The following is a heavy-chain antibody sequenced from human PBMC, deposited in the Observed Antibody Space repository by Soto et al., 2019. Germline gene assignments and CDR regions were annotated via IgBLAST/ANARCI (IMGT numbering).Heavy chain of an antibody. CDR3: ARVTGFYGSGEIDY. CDR2: TSFDGSNE. CDR1: GFTFTGFA. V-gene: IGHV3-30-3*01. D-gene: IGHD3-10*01. J-gene: IGHJ4*02. Sequence: QVQLVESGGGVVQPGRSLRLSCAASGFTFTGFAMYWVRQAPGKGLEWVAVTSFDGSNEYYADFVEGRFTISRDNSKNALYLPMNSLRPEDTAVYYCARVTGFYGSGEIDYWGQGTLVTVSS.